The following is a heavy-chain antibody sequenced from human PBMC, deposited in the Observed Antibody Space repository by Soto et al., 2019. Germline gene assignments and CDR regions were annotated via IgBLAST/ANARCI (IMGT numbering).Heavy chain of an antibody. CDR1: GGSISSYY. D-gene: IGHD3-16*01. Sequence: QVQLQESGPGLVKPSETLSLTCTVSGGSISSYYWSWIRQPPGKGLEWIGYIYYSGSTNYNPSLQSRGTISGDTSKNQFSMKLSSVTAADTAVYYCARRWGDYFDYWGQGTLVTVSS. CDR3: ARRWGDYFDY. CDR2: IYYSGST. J-gene: IGHJ4*02. V-gene: IGHV4-59*08.